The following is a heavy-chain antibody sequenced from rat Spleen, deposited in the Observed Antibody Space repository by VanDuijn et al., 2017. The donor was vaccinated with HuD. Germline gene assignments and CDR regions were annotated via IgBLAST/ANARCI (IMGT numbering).Heavy chain of an antibody. D-gene: IGHD1-9*01. Sequence: EVQLVESGGGLVQPGRSMKLSCAASGFTVSNYFMAWVRQAPKKGLEWVASISPSGGSTYYRDSVKGRFAISRDSAKSTLYLQMDSLRSEDTATYYCATYYGYTYWYFDFWGPGTMVTVSS. J-gene: IGHJ1*01. V-gene: IGHV5-25*01. CDR3: ATYYGYTYWYFDF. CDR2: ISPSGGST. CDR1: GFTVSNYF.